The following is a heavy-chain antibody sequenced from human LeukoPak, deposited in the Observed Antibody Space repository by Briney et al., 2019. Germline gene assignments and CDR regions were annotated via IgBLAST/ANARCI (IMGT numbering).Heavy chain of an antibody. Sequence: PGGSLRLSCAAAGLIFSGSATHWVRQAPGKGLEWVGRMRSKANNYATGYATSVIGRFTISRDDSKNTRYLEMNSLKIEDTAVYFCTSQAGYSSSWETWGQGTLVTVSS. CDR2: MRSKANNYAT. CDR3: TSQAGYSSSWET. J-gene: IGHJ5*02. CDR1: GLIFSGSA. V-gene: IGHV3-73*01. D-gene: IGHD6-13*01.